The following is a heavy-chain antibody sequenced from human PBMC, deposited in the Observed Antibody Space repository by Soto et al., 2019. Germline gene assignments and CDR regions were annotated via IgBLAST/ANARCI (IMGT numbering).Heavy chain of an antibody. Sequence: GGSPRLSCAASGFTFSHAWMSWVRQAPGKGPXXVGLIXKXXXXXXTDYAAPVKGRFTISRDDSKNTLYLQMSSLKTEDTAVYYCRTQWLDWGQGTLVTVS. CDR2: IXKXXXXXXT. J-gene: IGHJ4*02. V-gene: IGHV3-15*01. CDR1: GFTFSHAW. CDR3: RTQWLD. D-gene: IGHD6-19*01.